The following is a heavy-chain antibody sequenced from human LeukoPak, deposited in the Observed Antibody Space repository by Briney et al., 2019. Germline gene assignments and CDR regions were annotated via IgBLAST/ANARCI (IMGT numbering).Heavy chain of an antibody. J-gene: IGHJ2*01. V-gene: IGHV4-39*01. CDR1: GGSISSSSYY. CDR3: ASPTYPRDIVVVPATIIRYFDL. Sequence: SETLSLTCTVSGGSISSSSYYWSWIRQPPGKGLEWIGSIYYSGSTYYNPSLKSRVTISVDTSKNQFSLKLSSVTAADTAVYYCASPTYPRDIVVVPATIIRYFDLWGRGTLVTVSS. D-gene: IGHD2-2*01. CDR2: IYYSGST.